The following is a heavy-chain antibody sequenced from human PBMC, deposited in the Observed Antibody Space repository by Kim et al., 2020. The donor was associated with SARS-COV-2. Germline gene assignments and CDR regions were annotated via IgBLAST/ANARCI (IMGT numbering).Heavy chain of an antibody. D-gene: IGHD3-10*01. V-gene: IGHV3-33*06. CDR3: AKDSGSGMPKGGYGLDV. Sequence: GGSLRLSCAAFSTYGMHWVRQGPGKGLEWVGVIWYDGSKTYYGDSVKGRFTISRDNSKNRLYLQMNNMRVEDTAVYYCAKDSGSGMPKGGYGLDVWGQGTTVTVSS. CDR2: IWYDGSKT. CDR1: FSTYG. J-gene: IGHJ6*02.